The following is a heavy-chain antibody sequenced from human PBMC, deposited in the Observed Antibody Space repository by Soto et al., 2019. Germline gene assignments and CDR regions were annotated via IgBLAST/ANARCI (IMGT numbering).Heavy chain of an antibody. V-gene: IGHV5-10-1*01. D-gene: IGHD6-13*01. J-gene: IGHJ6*02. CDR3: ARHQHQLYLISPMHMDV. CDR1: GNSFNSYR. Sequence: GGTLEDTGKGSGNSFNSYRISWVRQIAGKGLEWMGRIDPSDSHTNYSPSFQGHVTISADKSISTAYLQWSSLKASDTAMYYCARHQHQLYLISPMHMDVWGQGSTVTVS. CDR2: IDPSDSHT.